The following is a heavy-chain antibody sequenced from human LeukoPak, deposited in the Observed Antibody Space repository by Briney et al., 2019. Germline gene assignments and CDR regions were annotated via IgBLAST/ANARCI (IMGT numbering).Heavy chain of an antibody. Sequence: GGSLRLSCAASGFTFDDYAMHWVRQAPGKGLEWVSGISWNSGSIGYADSVKGRFTISRDNAKNSLYLQMNSLRAEDTALYYCAKDIGAASYYYYGMDVWGQGTTVTVSS. J-gene: IGHJ6*02. CDR2: ISWNSGSI. D-gene: IGHD3-16*01. CDR3: AKDIGAASYYYYGMDV. CDR1: GFTFDDYA. V-gene: IGHV3-9*01.